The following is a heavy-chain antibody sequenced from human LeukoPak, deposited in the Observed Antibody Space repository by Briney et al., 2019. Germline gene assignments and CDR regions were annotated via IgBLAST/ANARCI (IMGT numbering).Heavy chain of an antibody. CDR2: IYTSGST. D-gene: IGHD2-15*01. CDR1: GGSISSYY. Sequence: SETLSLTCTVSGGSISSYYWSWIRQPAGKGLEWIGRIYTSGSTNYNPSPKSRVTMSVDTSKNQFSLKLSSVTAADTAVYYCARGNCSGGSCYSVVPHSPNWFDPWGQGTLVTVSS. V-gene: IGHV4-4*07. J-gene: IGHJ5*02. CDR3: ARGNCSGGSCYSVVPHSPNWFDP.